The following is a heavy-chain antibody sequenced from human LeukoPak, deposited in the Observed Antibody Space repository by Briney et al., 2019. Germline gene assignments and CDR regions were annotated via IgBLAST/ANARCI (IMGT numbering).Heavy chain of an antibody. CDR2: INHSGST. J-gene: IGHJ4*02. V-gene: IGHV4-34*01. CDR1: GGSFSGYY. Sequence: SETLSLTCAVYGGSFSGYYWSWIRQPPGKGLEWIGEINHSGSTNYNPSLKSRVTISVDTSKNQFSLKLSSVTAADTAVYYCASPACSSTNCYSFDYWGQGTLVTVSS. D-gene: IGHD2-2*02. CDR3: ASPACSSTNCYSFDY.